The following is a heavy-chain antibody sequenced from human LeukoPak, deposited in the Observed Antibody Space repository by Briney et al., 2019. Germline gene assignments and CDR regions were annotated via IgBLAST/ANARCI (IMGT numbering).Heavy chain of an antibody. CDR3: SRDAYSGSARFDY. CDR2: IKSKVYGKIT. V-gene: IGHV3-49*03. Sequence: GGSLSLSCIVSGFTFGDYGMSWFRQAPGKGLEWVGFIKSKVYGKITEYAASVKGRFTISRDDSKSIAYLQMNSLKTEDTAVYYCSRDAYSGSARFDYWGQGTLVTVSS. CDR1: GFTFGDYG. J-gene: IGHJ4*02. D-gene: IGHD5-12*01.